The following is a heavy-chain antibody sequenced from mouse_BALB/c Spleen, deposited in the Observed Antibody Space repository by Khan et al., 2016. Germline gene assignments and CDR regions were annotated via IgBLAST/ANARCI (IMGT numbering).Heavy chain of an antibody. V-gene: IGHV14-3*02. CDR2: IDPANGNT. D-gene: IGHD2-1*01. J-gene: IGHJ2*01. CDR1: GFNIKDTY. CDR3: APYGNQVGY. Sequence: VQLQQSGAELVKPGASVKLSCTASGFNIKDTYMHWVKQRPEQGLEWFGRIDPANGNTKYDPKFQGKATITADTSSTPAYLQLSSLTSEDTAVYYCAPYGNQVGYWGQGTTLTVSS.